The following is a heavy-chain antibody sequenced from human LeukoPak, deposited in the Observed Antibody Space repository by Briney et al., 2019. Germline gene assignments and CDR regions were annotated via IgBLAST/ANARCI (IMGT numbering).Heavy chain of an antibody. CDR3: SRDRNYYDSGSYWYAFDI. CDR1: GGSISTYY. CDR2: ISYSGNT. D-gene: IGHD3-10*01. J-gene: IGHJ3*02. Sequence: SETLSLTCTVSGGSISTYYWSWLRQPPGKGLEWIGYISYSGNTNYNPSLKSRVTISVDTSKNQYSLRLSSVPAADTAVYYCSRDRNYYDSGSYWYAFDIWGQGTMVTVSS. V-gene: IGHV4-59*01.